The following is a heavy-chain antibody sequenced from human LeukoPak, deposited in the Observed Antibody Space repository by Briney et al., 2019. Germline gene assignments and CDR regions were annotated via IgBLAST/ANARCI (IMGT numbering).Heavy chain of an antibody. CDR1: EFSVGSNY. CDR3: ARGSGGPTAGFDY. CDR2: IYSGGST. Sequence: PGGSLRLSCAASEFSVGSNYMTWVRQAPGRGLEWVSLIYSGGSTYYADSVKGRFTISRDNAKNSLYLQMNSLRAEDTAVYYCARGSGGPTAGFDYWGQGTLVTVSS. V-gene: IGHV3-53*01. D-gene: IGHD1-26*01. J-gene: IGHJ4*02.